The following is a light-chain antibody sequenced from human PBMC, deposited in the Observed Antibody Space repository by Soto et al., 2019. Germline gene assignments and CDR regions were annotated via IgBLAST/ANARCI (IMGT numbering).Light chain of an antibody. Sequence: EAVLTQSPATLSVFPGERATLSCMASQSVATNLAWYQQRHGQAHRILIYGDYKRAIGLQARFSGSGSGTEFTLTITSMQSEDFAVYYCQKYNKWPQTFGQGNKVDIK. CDR2: GDY. V-gene: IGKV3-15*01. CDR3: QKYNKWPQT. J-gene: IGKJ1*01. CDR1: QSVATN.